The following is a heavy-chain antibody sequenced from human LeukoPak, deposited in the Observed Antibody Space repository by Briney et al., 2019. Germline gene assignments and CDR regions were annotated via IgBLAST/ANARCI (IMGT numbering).Heavy chain of an antibody. CDR2: ISYDGSNK. CDR1: GFTFSSYA. CDR3: AIHPTGHWYFDL. Sequence: PGGSLRLSCAASGFTFSSYAMHWARQAPGKGLEWVAVISYDGSNKYYADSVKGRFTISRDNSKNTLYLQMNSLRAEDTAVYYCAIHPTGHWYFDLWGRGTLVTVSS. V-gene: IGHV3-30-3*01. J-gene: IGHJ2*01. D-gene: IGHD4-17*01.